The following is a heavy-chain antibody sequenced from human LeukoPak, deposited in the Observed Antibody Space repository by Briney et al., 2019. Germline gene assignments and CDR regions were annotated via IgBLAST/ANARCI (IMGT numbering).Heavy chain of an antibody. J-gene: IGHJ4*02. V-gene: IGHV3-23*01. CDR2: ISGSGGST. Sequence: GGSLRLSCAASGFTFSIYAMSWVRQAPGKGLEWVSGISGSGGSTHYADSVKGRFTISRDNSKNTLYLQMSSLRAEDTAVYYCAKYIAAAGTVYWGQGTLVTVSS. CDR1: GFTFSIYA. CDR3: AKYIAAAGTVY. D-gene: IGHD6-13*01.